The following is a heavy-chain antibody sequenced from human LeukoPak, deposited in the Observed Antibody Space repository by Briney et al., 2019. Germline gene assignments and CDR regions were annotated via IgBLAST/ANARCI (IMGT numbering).Heavy chain of an antibody. D-gene: IGHD3-16*01. CDR1: GYTFTSYA. CDR3: ARDLEWPYDYVWGSFHAFDI. J-gene: IGHJ3*02. Sequence: ASVKVSCKASGYTFTSYAMNWVRQAPGQGLEWMGWIITNTGNPTYAQGFTGRFVFSLDTSVSTAYLQISSLKAEDTAVYYCARDLEWPYDYVWGSFHAFDIWGQGTMVTVSS. V-gene: IGHV7-4-1*02. CDR2: IITNTGNP.